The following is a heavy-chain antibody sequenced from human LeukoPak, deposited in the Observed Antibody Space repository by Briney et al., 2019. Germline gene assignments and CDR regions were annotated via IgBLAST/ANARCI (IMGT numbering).Heavy chain of an antibody. CDR1: DDSISGYY. D-gene: IGHD3-16*01. Sequence: TSETLSLTCTVSDDSISGYYRGWIRQPPGKGLEWIGCIYYSGSTNYNPSLKSRVTISVDTSKNQFSLKLSSVTAADTAVYYCARFNYDYVWGSYPDYWGQGTLATVSS. V-gene: IGHV4-59*08. J-gene: IGHJ4*02. CDR3: ARFNYDYVWGSYPDY. CDR2: IYYSGST.